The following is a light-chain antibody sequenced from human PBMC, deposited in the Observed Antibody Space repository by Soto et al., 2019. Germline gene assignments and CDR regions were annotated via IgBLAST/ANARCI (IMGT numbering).Light chain of an antibody. CDR2: DAS. CDR1: QSVSSY. Sequence: EIVLTQSPATLSFSPGERATLSCRASQSVSSYLAWYQQKPGQAPRLLIYDASNRATGIQDRFSGSGSGTDFTLNIRRIEPEDFAVYYCQQYGSSGTFGQGTKVDIK. J-gene: IGKJ1*01. CDR3: QQYGSSGT. V-gene: IGKV3-11*01.